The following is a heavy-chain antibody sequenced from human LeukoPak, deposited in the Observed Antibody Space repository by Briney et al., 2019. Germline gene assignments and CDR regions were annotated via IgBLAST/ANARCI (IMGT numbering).Heavy chain of an antibody. CDR3: ARSKGPSLTYYFGS. J-gene: IGHJ4*02. CDR2: ITGSGVST. Sequence: GGSLRLSCAVSGFTFSTYGMSWVRQAPGKGLEWVSAITGSGVSTSYADSVKGRFSISRDNSRDTLYLQMNSLRVEDTAVYYCARSKGPSLTYYFGSWGQGTLVTVSS. D-gene: IGHD2-21*01. CDR1: GFTFSTYG. V-gene: IGHV3-23*01.